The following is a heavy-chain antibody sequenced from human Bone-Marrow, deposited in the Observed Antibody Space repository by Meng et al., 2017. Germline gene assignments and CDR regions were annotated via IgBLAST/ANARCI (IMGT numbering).Heavy chain of an antibody. J-gene: IGHJ4*02. D-gene: IGHD5-18*01. V-gene: IGHV4-34*01. CDR1: GGSFSGYY. Sequence: QAQLPQGGEGLLTPSETLSLTCAVYGGSFSGYYWSWIRQPPGKGLEWIGEINHSGSTNYNPSLKSRVTISVDTSKNQFSLKLSSVTAADTAVYYCARTRGYSYGYYGYWGQGTLVTVSS. CDR3: ARTRGYSYGYYGY. CDR2: INHSGST.